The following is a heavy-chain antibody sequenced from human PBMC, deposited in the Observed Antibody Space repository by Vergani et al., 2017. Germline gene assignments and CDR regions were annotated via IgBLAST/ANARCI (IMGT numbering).Heavy chain of an antibody. Sequence: EVQLVESGGGLVQPGGSLRLPCAASGFTFTSHSMNWVPQAPGKGLEWVSSISSSSRYIYYSDSVKGRFTISRDNAKNSLFLQMNSLRAEDTAVYYCAREESSTSYCNNYWGQGTLVTV. V-gene: IGHV3-21*06. J-gene: IGHJ4*02. D-gene: IGHD2-2*01. CDR2: ISSSSRYI. CDR1: GFTFTSHS. CDR3: AREESSTSYCNNY.